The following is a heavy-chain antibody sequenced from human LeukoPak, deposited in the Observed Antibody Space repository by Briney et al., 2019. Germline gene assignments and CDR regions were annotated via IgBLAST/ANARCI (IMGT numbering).Heavy chain of an antibody. V-gene: IGHV4-59*01. CDR1: GGSISSYY. CDR2: IYYSGST. D-gene: IGHD7-27*01. J-gene: IGHJ3*02. Sequence: ETLSLTCTVSGGSISSYYWSWIRQPPGKGLEWIGYIYYSGSTNYNPSPKSRVTISVDTSKNQFSLKLSSVTAADTAVYYCARLTDDAFDIWGQGTMVTVSS. CDR3: ARLTDDAFDI.